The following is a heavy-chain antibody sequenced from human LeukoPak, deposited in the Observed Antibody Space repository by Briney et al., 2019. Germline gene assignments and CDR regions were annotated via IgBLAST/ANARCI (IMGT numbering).Heavy chain of an antibody. CDR3: ARASYYYDTSGLGALDI. CDR1: GFTFDDHA. J-gene: IGHJ3*02. D-gene: IGHD3-22*01. CDR2: INWDGSRI. V-gene: IGHV3-9*01. Sequence: GRSLRLSCAASGFTFDDHAMYWVRQAPGKGLVWVSGINWDGSRIGYADAVKGRFTISRDSAKKSLYLQMNSLRTEDTALYYCARASYYYDTSGLGALDIWGQGTLVTVSS.